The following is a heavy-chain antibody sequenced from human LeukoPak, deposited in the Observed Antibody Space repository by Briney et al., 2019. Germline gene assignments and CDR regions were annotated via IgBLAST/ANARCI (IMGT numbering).Heavy chain of an antibody. CDR3: ARVIARGGYDAFDI. Sequence: ASVKVSCKASGYTFTGYYMHWVRQAPGQGLEWMGWINPNSGGTNYAQKFQDRVTMTRDTSISTAYMELSRLRSDDTAVYYCARVIARGGYDAFDIWGQGTMVTVSS. D-gene: IGHD3-10*01. J-gene: IGHJ3*02. CDR2: INPNSGGT. V-gene: IGHV1-2*02. CDR1: GYTFTGYY.